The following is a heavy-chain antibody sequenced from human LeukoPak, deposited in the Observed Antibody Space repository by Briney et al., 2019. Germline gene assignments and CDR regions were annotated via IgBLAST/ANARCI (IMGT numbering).Heavy chain of an antibody. CDR1: TFTFSNYG. CDR3: AKGDNDILTGYYNSFDY. J-gene: IGHJ4*02. D-gene: IGHD3-9*01. V-gene: IGHV3-30*18. Sequence: GGSLRLSCAASTFTFSNYGMQWVRQAPGKGLEWVAVVSSDGSVEYYGDSVKGRFTISRDNSKNTLYLQMNSLRAEDTAVYYCAKGDNDILTGYYNSFDYWGQGTLVTVSS. CDR2: VSSDGSVE.